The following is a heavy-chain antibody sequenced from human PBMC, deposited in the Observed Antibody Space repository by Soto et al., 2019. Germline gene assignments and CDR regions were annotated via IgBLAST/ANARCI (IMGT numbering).Heavy chain of an antibody. CDR2: MYSSGNT. CDR3: ARQPYDSSGYYYGA. CDR1: AGSISRSNYY. Sequence: QLQLQESGPGLVKPSETLSLTCTVSAGSISRSNYYWGWIRQPPGKGLEWIGSMYSSGNTYYNPSRKSRDTISVDTSKNQFSLKLTSVTAADTAVYYCARQPYDSSGYYYGAWGQGTLVTVSS. J-gene: IGHJ5*02. D-gene: IGHD3-22*01. V-gene: IGHV4-39*01.